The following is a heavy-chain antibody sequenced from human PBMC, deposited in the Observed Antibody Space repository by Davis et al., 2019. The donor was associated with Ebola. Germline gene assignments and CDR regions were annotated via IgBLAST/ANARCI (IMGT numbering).Heavy chain of an antibody. CDR1: GGTFSSYA. J-gene: IGHJ3*02. V-gene: IGHV1-69*01. Sequence: KVSCKASGGTFSSYAISWVRQAPGQGLEWMGGIIPIFGTANYAQKFQGRVTITADESTSTAYMELSSLRSEDTAVYYCARFGIVGATNAFDIWGQGTMVTVSS. CDR3: ARFGIVGATNAFDI. D-gene: IGHD1-26*01. CDR2: IIPIFGTA.